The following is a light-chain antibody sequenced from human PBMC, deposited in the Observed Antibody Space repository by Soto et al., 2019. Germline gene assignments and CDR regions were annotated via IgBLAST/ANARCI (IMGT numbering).Light chain of an antibody. CDR3: SSYAGSNNLGV. Sequence: QSALTQPPSASGSPGQSVTISCTGTSSDVGGYNYVSWYQQYPGKAPKLMIFEVSKRPSGVPDRFSGSKSGNTASLTVSGLQAEDEADYYRSSYAGSNNLGVFGGGTKLTVL. CDR2: EVS. CDR1: SSDVGGYNY. J-gene: IGLJ3*02. V-gene: IGLV2-8*01.